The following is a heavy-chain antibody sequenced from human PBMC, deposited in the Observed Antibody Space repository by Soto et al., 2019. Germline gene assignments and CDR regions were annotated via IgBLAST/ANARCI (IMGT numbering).Heavy chain of an antibody. J-gene: IGHJ4*02. D-gene: IGHD4-4*01. V-gene: IGHV3-74*01. CDR3: SRGLRGNYGQDY. Sequence: EVQLVESGGGLVQPGGSLRLSCEASGFTFSSYWMHWVRQAPGKGLVWVSRVSSGGSDTYYADSVKGRFTISRDNAKNTLYLQMNSLRAEDTAVYFWSRGLRGNYGQDYWGQGTLVTVSS. CDR1: GFTFSSYW. CDR2: VSSGGSDT.